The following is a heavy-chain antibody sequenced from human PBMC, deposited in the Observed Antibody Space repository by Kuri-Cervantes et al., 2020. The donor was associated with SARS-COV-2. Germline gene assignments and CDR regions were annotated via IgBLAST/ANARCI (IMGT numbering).Heavy chain of an antibody. Sequence: GESLKISCAASGFTFSTYAMRWVRHPPGKGLEWVSGISDCGGSTHYADSVKGRFIISRDISKNTPYLQMNSLRAEDTAVYYCARGSSLVPAGNFDYWGQGTLVTVSS. CDR3: ARGSSLVPAGNFDY. J-gene: IGHJ4*02. CDR1: GFTFSTYA. D-gene: IGHD2-2*01. CDR2: ISDCGGST. V-gene: IGHV3-23*01.